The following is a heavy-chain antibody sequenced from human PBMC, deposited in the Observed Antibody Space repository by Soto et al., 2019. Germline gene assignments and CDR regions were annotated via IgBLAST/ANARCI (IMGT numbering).Heavy chain of an antibody. J-gene: IGHJ6*02. CDR3: ASPYCSGGSCYSRSYYYGMDV. CDR2: INPSGGST. Sequence: ASVKVSCKASGYTFTSYYMHWVRQAPGQGLEWMGIINPSGGSTSYAQKFQGRVTMTRDTSTSTVYMELSSLRSEDTAVYYCASPYCSGGSCYSRSYYYGMDVWGQGTTVTVSS. V-gene: IGHV1-46*03. CDR1: GYTFTSYY. D-gene: IGHD2-15*01.